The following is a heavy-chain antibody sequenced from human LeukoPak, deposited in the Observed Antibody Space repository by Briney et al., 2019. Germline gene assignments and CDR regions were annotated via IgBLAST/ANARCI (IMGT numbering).Heavy chain of an antibody. J-gene: IGHJ3*02. D-gene: IGHD5-18*01. V-gene: IGHV4-31*11. CDR2: IYYSGST. CDR1: GGSFSGYY. CDR3: ARDLRGYSYGSDAFDI. Sequence: PSETLSLTCAVYGGSFSGYYWSWIRQHPGKGLEWIGYIYYSGSTYYNPSLKSRVTISVDTSKNQFSLKLSSVTAADTAVYYCARDLRGYSYGSDAFDIWGQGTMVTVSS.